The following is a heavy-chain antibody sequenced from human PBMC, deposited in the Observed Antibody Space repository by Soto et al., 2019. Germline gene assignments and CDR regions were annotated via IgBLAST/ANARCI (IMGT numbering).Heavy chain of an antibody. CDR2: ISSSSSTI. CDR1: GFTFSSYS. D-gene: IGHD6-13*01. V-gene: IGHV3-48*01. CDR3: ARDGGDSSSWYFAVDI. Sequence: EVQLVESGGGLVQPGGSLRLSCAASGFTFSSYSMNWVRQAPGKGLEWVSYISSSSSTIYYADSVKGRFTISRDNAKNSLYLQMNGRRAEDTAVYYCARDGGDSSSWYFAVDIWGQGTMVTVSS. J-gene: IGHJ3*02.